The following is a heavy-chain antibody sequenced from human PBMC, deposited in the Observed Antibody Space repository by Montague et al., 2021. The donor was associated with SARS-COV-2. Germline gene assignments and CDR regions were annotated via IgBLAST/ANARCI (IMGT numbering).Heavy chain of an antibody. CDR1: GGSITSDNYY. J-gene: IGHJ4*02. CDR3: ARGRYSSSWYGTKYYFDY. CDR2: IYYSGTT. Sequence: SETLSLTCSVSGGSITSDNYYWGWIRQPPGKGLEWIGNIYYSGTTYYNPSLRSRVTISVDTSTNQFSLKLSSVTAADTAVYYCARGRYSSSWYGTKYYFDYWGQGTLVTVSS. V-gene: IGHV4-39*01. D-gene: IGHD6-13*01.